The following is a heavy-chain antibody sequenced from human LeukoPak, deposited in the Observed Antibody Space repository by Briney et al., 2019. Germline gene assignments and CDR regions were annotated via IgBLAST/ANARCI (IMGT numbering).Heavy chain of an antibody. V-gene: IGHV1-69*04. CDR3: ASEDTAMVYYFDY. CDR2: IIPILGIA. CDR1: GGTFSSYA. J-gene: IGHJ4*02. D-gene: IGHD5-18*01. Sequence: PVKVSCKASGGTFSSYAISWVRQAPGQGLGWMERIIPILGIANYAQKFQGRVTITADKSTSTAYMELSSLRSEDTAVYYCASEDTAMVYYFDYWGQGTLVTVSS.